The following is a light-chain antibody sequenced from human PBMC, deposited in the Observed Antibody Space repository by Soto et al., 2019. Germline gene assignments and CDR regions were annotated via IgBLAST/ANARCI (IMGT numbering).Light chain of an antibody. J-gene: IGKJ1*01. CDR1: QDISNY. CDR3: QQYDNLPRT. CDR2: DAS. Sequence: DIPMTQSPSSLSASVGDRVTITCQASQDISNYLNWYQQKPGKAPKLLIYDASNLETGVPSRFSGSGSGTDFTFTISRLQPEDIATYYCQQYDNLPRTVGQGTKVEIK. V-gene: IGKV1-33*01.